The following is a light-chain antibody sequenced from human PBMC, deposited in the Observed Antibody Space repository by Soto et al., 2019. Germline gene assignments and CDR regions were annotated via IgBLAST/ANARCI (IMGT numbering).Light chain of an antibody. CDR3: QQYGASPFP. J-gene: IGKJ3*01. CDR2: GAS. V-gene: IGKV3-20*01. Sequence: EIVLTQSPGTLSLSPGERATLSCRASQTINYSYLAWYQQKPGQAPRLLICGASSRATGIPDRFSGRGSGTDFTLTISRLEPEDFAVYYCQQYGASPFPFGPGTKVDIK. CDR1: QTINYSY.